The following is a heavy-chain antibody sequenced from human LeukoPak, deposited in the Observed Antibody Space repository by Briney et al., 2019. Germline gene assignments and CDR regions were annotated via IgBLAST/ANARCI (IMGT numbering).Heavy chain of an antibody. D-gene: IGHD3-22*01. J-gene: IGHJ4*02. CDR1: GFTFSSYS. CDR2: ISSSSSYI. V-gene: IGHV3-21*01. Sequence: PGGSLRLSCAASGFTFSSYSMNWGRQAPGKGLEWVSSISSSSSYIYYADSVKGRFTISRDNAKNSLYLQMNSLRAEDTAVYYCARGGSLSDSSGYKGDYWGQGTLVTVSS. CDR3: ARGGSLSDSSGYKGDY.